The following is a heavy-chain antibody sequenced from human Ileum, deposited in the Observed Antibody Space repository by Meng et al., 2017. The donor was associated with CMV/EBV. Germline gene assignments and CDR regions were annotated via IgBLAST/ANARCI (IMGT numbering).Heavy chain of an antibody. J-gene: IGHJ4*02. V-gene: IGHV1-18*01. D-gene: IGHD3-22*01. CDR1: GYTFSTYG. Sequence: ASVMVSCKASGYTFSTYGVSWVRQAPGQGLEWRGWISAYNDNTNYAQKVQGRVTMTTDTFTSTAYVGLRSLGADDTAVYYCAKYALPTYYYETYGGDNHVDYWGQGTLVTVSS. CDR3: AKYALPTYYYETYGGDNHVDY. CDR2: ISAYNDNT.